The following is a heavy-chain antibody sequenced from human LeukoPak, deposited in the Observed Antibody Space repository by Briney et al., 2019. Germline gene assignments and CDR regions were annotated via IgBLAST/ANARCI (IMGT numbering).Heavy chain of an antibody. CDR1: GYTFTNFG. Sequence: GASVKVSCKASGYTFTNFGFSWVRQAPGQGLEWMGWISAYNGHTNYAHKFQGRVTMTTDTSTSTAYMELRSLRSDDTAVYYCARDKDMGAVAGTFDFWGQRTLVTVSS. CDR3: ARDKDMGAVAGTFDF. CDR2: ISAYNGHT. V-gene: IGHV1-18*01. D-gene: IGHD6-19*01. J-gene: IGHJ4*02.